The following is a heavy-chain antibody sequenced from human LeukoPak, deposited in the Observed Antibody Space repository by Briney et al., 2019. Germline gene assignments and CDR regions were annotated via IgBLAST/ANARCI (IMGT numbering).Heavy chain of an antibody. CDR2: IYTSGST. CDR3: ARAVHSSPATLYYFDY. Sequence: PSETLSLTCTVSGGSISSYYWSWLRQPAGKGLEWIGRIYTSGSTNYNPSLKSRVTMSVDTSKNQFSLKRSSVTAADTAVYYCARAVHSSPATLYYFDYWGQGTLVTVSS. V-gene: IGHV4-4*07. D-gene: IGHD6-6*01. CDR1: GGSISSYY. J-gene: IGHJ4*02.